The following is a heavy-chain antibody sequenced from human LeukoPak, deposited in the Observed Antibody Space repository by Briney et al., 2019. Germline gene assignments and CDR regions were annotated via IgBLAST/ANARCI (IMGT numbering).Heavy chain of an antibody. D-gene: IGHD1-26*01. CDR3: ARLNRGVSGSYPYYFDY. V-gene: IGHV5-51*01. CDR2: IYPGDSDT. Sequence: GEPLKISCKGSGYSFTSYWIGWVRQMPGKGLEWMGIIYPGDSDTRYSPSFQGQVTISADKSISTAYLQWSSLKASDTAMYYCARLNRGVSGSYPYYFDYWGQGTLVTVSS. CDR1: GYSFTSYW. J-gene: IGHJ4*02.